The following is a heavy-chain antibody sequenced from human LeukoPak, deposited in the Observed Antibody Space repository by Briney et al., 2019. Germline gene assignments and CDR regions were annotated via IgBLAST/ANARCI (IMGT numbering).Heavy chain of an antibody. CDR3: AKGLHKYCSSTSCYTGEYFQH. CDR2: ISGSGGST. CDR1: GFTFSSYA. D-gene: IGHD2-2*02. V-gene: IGHV3-23*01. Sequence: PGGSLRLSCAAAGFTFSSYAMSWVRQAPGKGLEWVSAISGSGGSTYYADSVKGRFTISRDNSKNTLYLQKNSLRAEDTAVYYCAKGLHKYCSSTSCYTGEYFQHWGQGTLVTVSS. J-gene: IGHJ1*01.